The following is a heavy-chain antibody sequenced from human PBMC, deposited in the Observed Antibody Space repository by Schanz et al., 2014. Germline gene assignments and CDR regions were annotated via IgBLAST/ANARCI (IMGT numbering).Heavy chain of an antibody. V-gene: IGHV3-30*09. CDR1: RFTFSSYT. CDR2: ISYDGSNK. D-gene: IGHD4-17*01. Sequence: QVQLVESGGGVVQPGRSLRLSCAASRFTFSSYTMHWVRQAPGKGLEWVALISYDGSNKYYADSVKGRFAISRDNAKNALYLQMNSLRAEDTAVYYCVRDTDYHFDYWGQGTLVTVSS. CDR3: VRDTDYHFDY. J-gene: IGHJ4*02.